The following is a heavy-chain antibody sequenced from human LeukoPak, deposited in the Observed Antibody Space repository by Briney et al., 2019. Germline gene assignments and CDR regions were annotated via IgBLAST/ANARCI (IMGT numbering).Heavy chain of an antibody. CDR3: ARHEYGDSNYFDH. D-gene: IGHD2-21*02. J-gene: IGHJ4*02. V-gene: IGHV4-34*01. CDR2: INHSGST. CDR1: GGSFSGYY. Sequence: SETLSLTCAVYGGSFSGYYWSWIRQPPGKGLEWIGEINHSGSTNYNPSLKSRVTISVDTSKNQFSLKLSSVAAADTAVYYCARHEYGDSNYFDHWGQGTLVTVSS.